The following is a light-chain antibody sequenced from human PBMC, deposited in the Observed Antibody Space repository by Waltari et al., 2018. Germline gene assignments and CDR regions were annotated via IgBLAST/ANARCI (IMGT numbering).Light chain of an antibody. CDR2: DVS. CDR3: SSYTSSSTLVV. V-gene: IGLV2-14*03. J-gene: IGLJ2*01. CDR1: SSDAGGYNY. Sequence: QSALTQPASVSASPGQSITISCTGTSSDAGGYNYVSWYQQHPGKAPKLMIYDVSNRPSGVSNRFSGSKSGNTASLTISGLQAEDEADYYCSSYTSSSTLVVFGGGTKLTVL.